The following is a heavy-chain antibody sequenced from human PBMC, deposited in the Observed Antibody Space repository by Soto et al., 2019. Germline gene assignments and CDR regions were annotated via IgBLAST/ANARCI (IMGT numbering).Heavy chain of an antibody. CDR2: INPESGGT. V-gene: IGHV1-2*02. D-gene: IGHD3-3*01. CDR1: GYTFTGYY. Sequence: QVQLVQSGAEVKKPGASVKVSCKASGYTFTGYYMHWVRQAPGQGLECMGWINPESGGTNYAQKFQGRATMTRHTSISTAYMELSRLRSDDTAVYYCSRITIFGVVILYYYYYGMDVWGQGTTVTVSS. J-gene: IGHJ6*02. CDR3: SRITIFGVVILYYYYYGMDV.